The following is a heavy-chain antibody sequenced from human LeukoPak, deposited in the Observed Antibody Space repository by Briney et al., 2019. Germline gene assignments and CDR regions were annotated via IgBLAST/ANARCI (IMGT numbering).Heavy chain of an antibody. CDR1: GGSIISDPYY. Sequence: PSQTLSLTCTVSGGSIISDPYYWSWIRQPPGKGLEWIGYIYYSGSTNYNPSLKSRVTISVDTSKNQFSLKLSSVTAADTAVYYCASSGRHDAFDIWGQGTMVTVSS. CDR2: IYYSGST. V-gene: IGHV4-61*01. D-gene: IGHD1-26*01. J-gene: IGHJ3*02. CDR3: ASSGRHDAFDI.